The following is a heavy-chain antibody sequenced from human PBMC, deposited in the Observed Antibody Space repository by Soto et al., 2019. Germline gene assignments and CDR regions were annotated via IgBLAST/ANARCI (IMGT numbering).Heavy chain of an antibody. CDR1: GGSISSGGYY. CDR2: IYYSGST. D-gene: IGHD6-13*01. J-gene: IGHJ4*02. Sequence: SETLSLTCTVSGGSISSGGYYWSWIRQHPGKGLEWIGYIYYSGSTYYNPSLKSRVTISVDTSKNQFSLKLSSVTAADTAVYYCARDSGYSSSWYGGHFDYWGQGTPVTVSS. V-gene: IGHV4-31*03. CDR3: ARDSGYSSSWYGGHFDY.